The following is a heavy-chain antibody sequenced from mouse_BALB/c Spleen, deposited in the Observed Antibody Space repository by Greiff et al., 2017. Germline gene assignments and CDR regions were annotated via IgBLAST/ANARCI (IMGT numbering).Heavy chain of an antibody. V-gene: IGHV5-9-4*01. Sequence: EVKLMESGGGLVKPGGSLKLSCAASGFTFSSYAMSWVRQSPEKRLEWVAEISSGGSYTYYPDTVTGRFTISRDNAKNTLYLEMSSLRSEDTAMYYCARVGEVRRDWFAYWGQGTLVTVSA. CDR3: ARVGEVRRDWFAY. J-gene: IGHJ3*01. CDR1: GFTFSSYA. D-gene: IGHD2-14*01. CDR2: ISSGGSYT.